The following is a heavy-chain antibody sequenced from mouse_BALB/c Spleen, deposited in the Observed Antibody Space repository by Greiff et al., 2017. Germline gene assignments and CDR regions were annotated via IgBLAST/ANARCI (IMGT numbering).Heavy chain of an antibody. CDR2: INPYNDGT. CDR1: GYTFTSYV. V-gene: IGHV1-14*01. CDR3: ARNYGSSYWYFDV. D-gene: IGHD1-1*01. Sequence: VQLQQSGPELVKPGASVKMSCKASGYTFTSYVMHWVKQKPGQGLEWIGYINPYNDGTKYNEKFKGKATLTSDKSSSTAYMELSSLTSDDSAVYFCARNYGSSYWYFDVWGAGTTVTVSS. J-gene: IGHJ1*01.